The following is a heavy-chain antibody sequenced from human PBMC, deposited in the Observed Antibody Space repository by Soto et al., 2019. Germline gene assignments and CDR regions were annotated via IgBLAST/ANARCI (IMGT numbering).Heavy chain of an antibody. V-gene: IGHV3-21*01. D-gene: IGHD1-20*01. CDR2: ISASSSSI. Sequence: DVQLVESGGGLVKPGGSLRLSCAASGFNFITFSMNWVRQAPGKGLEWVSSISASSSSIYYAESVKGRFTVSRDNAKNSLYLQMNSPTAEVTALYYCVRDAYNRDAFDIWGQGTTVTVSS. J-gene: IGHJ3*02. CDR3: VRDAYNRDAFDI. CDR1: GFNFITFS.